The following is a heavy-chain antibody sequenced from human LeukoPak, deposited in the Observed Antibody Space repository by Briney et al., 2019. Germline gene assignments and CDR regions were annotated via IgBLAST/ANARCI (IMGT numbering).Heavy chain of an antibody. D-gene: IGHD6-13*01. J-gene: IGHJ4*02. V-gene: IGHV6-1*01. CDR1: GDSVSSNSAA. CDR2: TYYRSKLYN. CDR3: ARGGIAAADYDPLLFDY. Sequence: SQTLSLTCAISGDSVSSNSAAWNWIRQSPSRGLEWLGRTYYRSKLYNDYAVSVKSRITINPDTSKGQFSLQLNSVTPEDTAVYYCARGGIAAADYDPLLFDYWGQGTLVTVSS.